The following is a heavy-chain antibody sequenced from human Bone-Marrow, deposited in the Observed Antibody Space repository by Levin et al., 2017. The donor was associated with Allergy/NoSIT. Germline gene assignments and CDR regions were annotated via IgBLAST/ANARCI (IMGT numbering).Heavy chain of an antibody. V-gene: IGHV1-2*04. J-gene: IGHJ6*02. CDR2: INPNSGGT. CDR3: ARGGYCSGGSCYVYYYYGMDV. CDR1: GYTFTGYY. D-gene: IGHD2-15*01. Sequence: GESLKISCQASGYTFTGYYMHWVRQAPGQGLEWMGWINPNSGGTNYAQKFQGWVTMTRDTSISTAYMELSRLRSDDTAVYYCARGGYCSGGSCYVYYYYGMDVWGQGTTVTVSS.